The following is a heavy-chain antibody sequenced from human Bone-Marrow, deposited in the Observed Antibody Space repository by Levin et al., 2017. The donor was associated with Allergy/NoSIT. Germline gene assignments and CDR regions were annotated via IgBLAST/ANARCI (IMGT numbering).Heavy chain of an antibody. V-gene: IGHV4-59*01. D-gene: IGHD6-19*01. CDR2: IYPSGTT. Sequence: SCTVSGGSINSYYWNWIRQTPGKGLEWIGFIYPSGTTNYNPSLKSRVTISLDTSENQFSLKLSSVTAADTAVYYCARVSAVAGTRKFDYWGQGTLVTVSS. CDR3: ARVSAVAGTRKFDY. J-gene: IGHJ4*02. CDR1: GGSINSYY.